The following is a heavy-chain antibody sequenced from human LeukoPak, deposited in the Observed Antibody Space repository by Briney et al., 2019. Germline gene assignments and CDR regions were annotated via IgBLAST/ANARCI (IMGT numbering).Heavy chain of an antibody. D-gene: IGHD4-17*01. CDR1: GFTFSSYA. CDR3: AREFYGDYYFDY. V-gene: IGHV3-30*04. J-gene: IGHJ4*02. Sequence: GGSLRLSCAASGFTFSSYAMHWVRQAPGKGLEWVAVVSYDGSNKYYADSVKGRFTISRDNSKNTLYLQMNSLRAEDTAVYYCAREFYGDYYFDYWGQGTLVTVSS. CDR2: VSYDGSNK.